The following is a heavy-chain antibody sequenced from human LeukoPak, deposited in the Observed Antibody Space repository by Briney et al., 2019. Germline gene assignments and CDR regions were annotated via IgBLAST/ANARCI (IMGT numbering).Heavy chain of an antibody. CDR2: IYHSGST. CDR1: GGSISSGGYY. V-gene: IGHV4-30-2*01. Sequence: PSETLSLTCTVSGGSISSGGYYWSWIRQPPGKGLEWIGYIYHSGSTYYNPSLKSRVTISVDRSKNQFSLKLSSVTAADTAVYYCARVNRYCSSTSCFYYFDYWGQGTLVTVSS. CDR3: ARVNRYCSSTSCFYYFDY. J-gene: IGHJ4*02. D-gene: IGHD2-2*01.